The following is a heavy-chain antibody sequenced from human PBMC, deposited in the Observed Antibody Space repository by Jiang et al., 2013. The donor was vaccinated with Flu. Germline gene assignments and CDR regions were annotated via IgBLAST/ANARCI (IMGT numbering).Heavy chain of an antibody. D-gene: IGHD3-10*02. CDR2: IYYSGRT. CDR3: ARHVSGMFEIDY. V-gene: IGHV4-59*08. Sequence: LLKPSETLSLTCTVSGGSVSSYHWNWIRQPPGKGLEWIGNIYYSGRTNYNPSLKSRVTISVDTSKNQFSLKLSSVTAADTAVYYCARHVSGMFEIDYWGQGTLVTVSS. CDR1: GGSVSSYH. J-gene: IGHJ4*02.